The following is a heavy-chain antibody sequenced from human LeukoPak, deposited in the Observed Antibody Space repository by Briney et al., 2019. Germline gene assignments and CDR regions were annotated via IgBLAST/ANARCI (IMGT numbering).Heavy chain of an antibody. CDR3: ARAFRGSGWYFDYYYYMDV. J-gene: IGHJ6*03. CDR2: ISSSSSYI. Sequence: GGSLRLSCAASGFTFSSYSMNWVRQAPGKGLEWVSSISSSSSYIYYADSVKGRFTISRDNAKNSLYLQMNSLRAEDTAVYYCARAFRGSGWYFDYYYYMDVWGKGTTVTVSS. V-gene: IGHV3-21*01. CDR1: GFTFSSYS. D-gene: IGHD6-19*01.